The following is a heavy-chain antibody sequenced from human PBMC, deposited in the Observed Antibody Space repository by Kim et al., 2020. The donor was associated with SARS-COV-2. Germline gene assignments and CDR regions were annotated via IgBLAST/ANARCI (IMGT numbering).Heavy chain of an antibody. CDR3: AREGEDSSGYYYGY. V-gene: IGHV4-59*01. Sequence: NPYLKVRVTLSVDTSKNQFSLRLSSVTAADTAVYYCAREGEDSSGYYYGYWGQGTLVTVSS. D-gene: IGHD3-22*01. J-gene: IGHJ4*02.